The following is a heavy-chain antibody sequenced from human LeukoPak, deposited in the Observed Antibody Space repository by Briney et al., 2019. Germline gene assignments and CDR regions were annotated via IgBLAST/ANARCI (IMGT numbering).Heavy chain of an antibody. CDR2: IRSKAYGGTT. Sequence: GGSLRLSCTASGFTFGDYAMSWFRQAPGKGLEWVGFIRSKAYGGTTEYAASVKGRFTISRDNSKNTLYLQMNSLRAEDTAVYYCAKAPHGRSRWGWFDPWGQGTLVTVSS. CDR3: AKAPHGRSRWGWFDP. CDR1: GFTFGDYA. D-gene: IGHD1-26*01. V-gene: IGHV3-49*03. J-gene: IGHJ5*02.